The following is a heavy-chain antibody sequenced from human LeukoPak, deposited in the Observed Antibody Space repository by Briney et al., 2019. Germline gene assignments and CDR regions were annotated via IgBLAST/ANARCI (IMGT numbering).Heavy chain of an antibody. CDR2: ISGSGGST. J-gene: IGHJ4*02. Sequence: GGSLRLSCAASEFTFSSYWMHWVRQAPGKGLEWVSAISGSGGSTYYADSVKGRFTISRDNSKNTLYLQMNSLRAEDTAVYYCAKGSSSSPDYDYVWGSYRYTHFDYWGQGTLVTVSS. D-gene: IGHD3-16*02. CDR3: AKGSSSSPDYDYVWGSYRYTHFDY. CDR1: EFTFSSYW. V-gene: IGHV3-23*01.